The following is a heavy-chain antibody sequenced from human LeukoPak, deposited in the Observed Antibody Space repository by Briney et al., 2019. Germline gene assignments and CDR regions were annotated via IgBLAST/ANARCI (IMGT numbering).Heavy chain of an antibody. CDR3: ARRITASGKHYFDH. J-gene: IGHJ4*02. V-gene: IGHV3-48*01. CDR1: GFTFSTYS. CDR2: ISSSSSTI. Sequence: GGSLRLSCAASGFTFSTYSVNWVRQAPGKGLEWVSYISSSSSTIYYADSVQGRFTISRDNAKNSLYLRMNSLRAEDTAVYYCARRITASGKHYFDHWGQGTLVTVSS. D-gene: IGHD6-25*01.